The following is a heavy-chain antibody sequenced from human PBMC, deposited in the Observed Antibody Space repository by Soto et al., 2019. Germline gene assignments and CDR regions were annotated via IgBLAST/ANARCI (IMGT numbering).Heavy chain of an antibody. CDR3: ARDLDKAAAGPYYFDY. V-gene: IGHV3-30-3*01. CDR2: ISYDGSNK. Sequence: GGSLRLSCAASGFTFSSYAMHWVRQAPGKGLEWVAVISYDGSNKYYADSVKGRFTISRDNSKNTLYLQMNSLRAEDTAVYYCARDLDKAAAGPYYFDYWGQGTLVTVSS. D-gene: IGHD6-13*01. CDR1: GFTFSSYA. J-gene: IGHJ4*02.